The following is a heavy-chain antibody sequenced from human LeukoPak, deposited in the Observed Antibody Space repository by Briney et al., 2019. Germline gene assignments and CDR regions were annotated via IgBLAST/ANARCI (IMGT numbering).Heavy chain of an antibody. D-gene: IGHD3-22*01. Sequence: GGSLRLSCAASGFTFSSYSMNWVRQAPGKGLEWVSSISSSSSYIYYADSVKVRFTISRDNAKNSLYLQMNSLRAEDTAVYYCARVYDSSGYYSAFDIWGQGTMVTVSS. CDR1: GFTFSSYS. J-gene: IGHJ3*02. CDR3: ARVYDSSGYYSAFDI. CDR2: ISSSSSYI. V-gene: IGHV3-21*01.